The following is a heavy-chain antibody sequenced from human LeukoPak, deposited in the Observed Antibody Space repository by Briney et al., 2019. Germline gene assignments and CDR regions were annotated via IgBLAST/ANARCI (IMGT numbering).Heavy chain of an antibody. J-gene: IGHJ6*03. Sequence: ASVKVSCKASGYTFTSYYMHWVRHAPGQGPEWMGIINPSGGSTSYAQKFQGRVTMTRDMSTSTVYMELSSLRSEDTAVYYCARAGCSSTSCYTYYYYYYMDVWCKGTTVTVSS. CDR1: GYTFTSYY. D-gene: IGHD2-2*02. CDR2: INPSGGST. V-gene: IGHV1-46*01. CDR3: ARAGCSSTSCYTYYYYYYMDV.